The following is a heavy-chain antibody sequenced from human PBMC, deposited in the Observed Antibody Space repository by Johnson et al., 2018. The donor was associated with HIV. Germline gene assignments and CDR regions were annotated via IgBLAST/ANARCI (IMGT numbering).Heavy chain of an antibody. CDR1: GFTFSSYA. Sequence: VQLVESGGGLVQPGGSLRLSCAASGFTFSSYAMSWVRQAPGKGLECVSAISGSGGSTYYADSVKGRFTISRDNSKNTLYLQMNSLRAEDTAVYYCAKGDIVVVPAADYSSSSVDIWGQGTLVTVSA. CDR2: ISGSGGST. J-gene: IGHJ3*02. D-gene: IGHD2-2*01. V-gene: IGHV3-23*04. CDR3: AKGDIVVVPAADYSSSSVDI.